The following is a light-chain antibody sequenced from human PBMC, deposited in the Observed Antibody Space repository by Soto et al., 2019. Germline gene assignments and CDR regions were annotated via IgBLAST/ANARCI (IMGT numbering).Light chain of an antibody. CDR3: AAWDDTLSSPHYV. CDR1: SSDVGSYNL. V-gene: IGLV2-23*01. J-gene: IGLJ1*01. Sequence: QSALTQPASVSGSPGQSITISCTGTSSDVGSYNLVSWYQQHPGKAPKLMIYEGNKRPSGVSNRFSGSKSGNTASLTISGLQADDEADYYCAAWDDTLSSPHYVFGTGTKVTVL. CDR2: EGN.